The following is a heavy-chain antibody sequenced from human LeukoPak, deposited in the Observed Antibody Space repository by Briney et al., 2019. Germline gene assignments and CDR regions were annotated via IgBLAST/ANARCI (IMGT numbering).Heavy chain of an antibody. Sequence: GGSLKLSCSASGFPFNTYAIHWVRQAPGKGLEYVAGISSNGDNTDFADSVKGRFTISRDNSKNTLYLQMNSLRAEDTAVYYCARGGSSSADNWGQGTLVTVSS. CDR2: ISSNGDNT. V-gene: IGHV3-64*04. J-gene: IGHJ4*02. CDR1: GFPFNTYA. CDR3: ARGGSSSADN. D-gene: IGHD6-6*01.